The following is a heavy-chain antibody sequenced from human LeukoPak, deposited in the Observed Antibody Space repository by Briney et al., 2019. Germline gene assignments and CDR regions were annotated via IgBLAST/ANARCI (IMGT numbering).Heavy chain of an antibody. J-gene: IGHJ3*02. D-gene: IGHD6-13*01. CDR1: GASISSYY. Sequence: SETLSLTCTVSGASISSYYWSWIRQPPGKGLEWIGYIYYSGSTNYNPSLKSRATISVDTSKNQFSLKLSSVTAADTAVYYCARVGAAAGTLDAFDIWGQGTMVTVSS. CDR3: ARVGAAAGTLDAFDI. V-gene: IGHV4-59*01. CDR2: IYYSGST.